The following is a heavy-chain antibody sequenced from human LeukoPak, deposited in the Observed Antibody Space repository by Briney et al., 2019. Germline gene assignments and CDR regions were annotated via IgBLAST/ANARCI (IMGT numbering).Heavy chain of an antibody. CDR3: ARAPQLLHSHLGY. D-gene: IGHD4-11*01. Sequence: PGGSLRLSCTASGFTFSTYEMNWIRQAPGKGLEWVSSISGSSSYIYYADSVKDRFTISRDNAKNSLYLQMNSLRAEDTAVYYCARAPQLLHSHLGYWGQGTLVTVSS. CDR1: GFTFSTYE. V-gene: IGHV3-21*01. CDR2: ISGSSSYI. J-gene: IGHJ4*02.